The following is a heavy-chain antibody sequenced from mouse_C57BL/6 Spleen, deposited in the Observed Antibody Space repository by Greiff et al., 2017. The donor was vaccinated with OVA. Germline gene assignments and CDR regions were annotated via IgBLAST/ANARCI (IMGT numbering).Heavy chain of an antibody. CDR1: GYSITSGYY. Sequence: EVKLMESGPGLVKPSQSLSLTCSVTGYSITSGYYWNWIRQFPGNKLEWMGYISYDGSNNYNPSLKNRISITRDTSKNQFFLKLNSVTTEDTATYYCARWSFDYWGQGTTLTVSS. CDR3: ARWSFDY. V-gene: IGHV3-6*01. J-gene: IGHJ2*01. CDR2: ISYDGSN.